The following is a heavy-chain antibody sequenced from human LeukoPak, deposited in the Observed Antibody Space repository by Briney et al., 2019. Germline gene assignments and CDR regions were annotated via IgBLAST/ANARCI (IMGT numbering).Heavy chain of an antibody. J-gene: IGHJ3*02. CDR1: GGSISSYY. V-gene: IGHV4-59*01. CDR3: ARHYYDSSGYFADAFDI. Sequence: SETLSLTCTVSGGSISSYYWSWIRQPPGKGLEWIGYIYYSGSTNYNPSLKSRVTISVDTSKNQFSPKLSSVTAADTAVYYCARHYYDSSGYFADAFDIWGQGTMVTVSS. CDR2: IYYSGST. D-gene: IGHD3-22*01.